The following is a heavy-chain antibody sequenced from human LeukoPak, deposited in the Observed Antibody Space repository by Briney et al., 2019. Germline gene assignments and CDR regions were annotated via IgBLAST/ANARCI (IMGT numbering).Heavy chain of an antibody. CDR1: GDSISSYF. CDR3: ARFSSIAAAFDY. Sequence: SETLSLTCAVSGDSISSYFWSWIRQPPGKGLEWIGYIYYGGSTKYSPSLKSRVTISVDKSKNHFSLRLSSVAAADTAVYYCARFSSIAAAFDYWGLGTLVTVSS. D-gene: IGHD6-13*01. J-gene: IGHJ4*02. V-gene: IGHV4-59*01. CDR2: IYYGGST.